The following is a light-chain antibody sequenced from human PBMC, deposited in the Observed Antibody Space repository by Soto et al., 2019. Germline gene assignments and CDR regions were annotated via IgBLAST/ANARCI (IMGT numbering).Light chain of an antibody. Sequence: DIQMTQSPSSLSASVGDRFTITCRASQAIRNDLAWYQQKPGRAPKRLIYGSSTLQSGVPLRFSGSGSGTDFTLTISGLQPEDFATYYCQQSYDTVAITFGRGTRLEIK. CDR1: QAIRND. CDR3: QQSYDTVAIT. CDR2: GSS. V-gene: IGKV1-17*01. J-gene: IGKJ5*01.